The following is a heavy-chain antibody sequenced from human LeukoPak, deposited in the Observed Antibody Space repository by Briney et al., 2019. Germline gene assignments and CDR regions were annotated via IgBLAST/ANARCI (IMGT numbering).Heavy chain of an antibody. Sequence: GSLRLSCAASGFTFSSYGMHWVRQAPGKGLEWIGEMNHSGSTNYNPSLKSRATISVDTAKNQVSLKLSSVTAADTAVYYCARPARIAASGRYAFDFWGEGTLVTVSS. V-gene: IGHV4-34*01. D-gene: IGHD6-13*01. CDR3: ARPARIAASGRYAFDF. J-gene: IGHJ3*01. CDR2: MNHSGST. CDR1: GFTFSSYG.